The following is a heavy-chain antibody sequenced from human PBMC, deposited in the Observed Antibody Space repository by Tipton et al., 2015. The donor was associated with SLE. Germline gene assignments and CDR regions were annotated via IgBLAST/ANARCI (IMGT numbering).Heavy chain of an antibody. V-gene: IGHV3-21*03. D-gene: IGHD5/OR15-5a*01. CDR1: GFTFSSYS. CDR3: ARDTLYREGPFDY. CDR2: ISSSSSYI. Sequence: SLRLSCAASGFTFSSYSMNWVRQAPGKGLEWVSSISSSSSYIYYADSVKGRFTISRDNAKNSLYLQMNSLRAEDTAVYYCARDTLYREGPFDYWGQGTLVTVSS. J-gene: IGHJ4*02.